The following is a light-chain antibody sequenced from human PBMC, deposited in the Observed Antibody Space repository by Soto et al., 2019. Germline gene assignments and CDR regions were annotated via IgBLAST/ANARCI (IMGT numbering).Light chain of an antibody. CDR1: QSVSSY. V-gene: IGKV3-11*01. CDR2: DAS. J-gene: IGKJ5*01. CDR3: QQRSNWIT. Sequence: ETVMTQSPATLSVSPGERATLAGRASQSVSSYLAWYQQKPGQAPRLLIYDASNRATGIPARFSGSGSGTDFTLTISSLEPEDFAVNYCQQRSNWITFGQGTRLEIK.